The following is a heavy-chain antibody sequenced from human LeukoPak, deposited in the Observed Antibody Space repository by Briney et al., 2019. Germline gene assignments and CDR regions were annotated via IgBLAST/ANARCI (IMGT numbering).Heavy chain of an antibody. D-gene: IGHD4-17*01. CDR3: AKDYGDPPPYYGMDV. Sequence: QSGGSLRLSCAASGFTFSSYAMHWVRQAPGKGLEWVAVISYDGSNKYYADSVKGRFTISRDNSKNTLYLQMNSLRAEDTAVYYCAKDYGDPPPYYGMDVWGQGTTVTVSS. CDR1: GFTFSSYA. CDR2: ISYDGSNK. V-gene: IGHV3-30-3*01. J-gene: IGHJ6*02.